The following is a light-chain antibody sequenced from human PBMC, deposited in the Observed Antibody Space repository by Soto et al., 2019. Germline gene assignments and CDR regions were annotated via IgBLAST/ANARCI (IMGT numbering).Light chain of an antibody. CDR1: QSVSSY. CDR3: QQSGSSRT. V-gene: IGKV3-20*01. CDR2: GAS. J-gene: IGKJ5*01. Sequence: EIVVTQCPATLSLSPGESATLSCWASQSVSSYFAWYQQKPGQAPRLLIVGASTRASGIPDRFSGSGAGAYFNLTISRLEHADFGVYYCQQSGSSRTFGQGTRLEIK.